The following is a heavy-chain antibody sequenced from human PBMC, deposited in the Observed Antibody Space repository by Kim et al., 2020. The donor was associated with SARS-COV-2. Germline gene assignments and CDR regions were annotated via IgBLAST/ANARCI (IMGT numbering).Heavy chain of an antibody. Sequence: RFTITRDNSKNTLYLQMNSLRAEDTAVYYCAKEGGVGAPMEEYYYYYAMDVWGQGTTVTVSS. J-gene: IGHJ6*02. D-gene: IGHD1-26*01. CDR3: AKEGGVGAPMEEYYYYYAMDV. V-gene: IGHV3-30*02.